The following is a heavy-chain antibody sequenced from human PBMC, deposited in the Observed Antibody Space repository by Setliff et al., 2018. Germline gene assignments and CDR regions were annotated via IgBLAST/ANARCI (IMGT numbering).Heavy chain of an antibody. CDR1: GYTFTSYY. CDR3: ARAGMASLNRKGVFEY. V-gene: IGHV1-46*01. D-gene: IGHD3-10*01. CDR2: IDIGGGSA. Sequence: ASVKVSCKASGYTFTSYYMYWLRQAPGLGPEWMGIIDIGGGSASYAQKFQDRVTMTRDTSTSTVYLEVTSLRSEDTAVYYCARAGMASLNRKGVFEYWGQGTPVTVSS. J-gene: IGHJ4*02.